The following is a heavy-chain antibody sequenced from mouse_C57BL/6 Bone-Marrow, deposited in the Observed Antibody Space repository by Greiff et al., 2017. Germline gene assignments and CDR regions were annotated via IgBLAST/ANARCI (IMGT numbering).Heavy chain of an antibody. CDR1: GFTFSDYG. J-gene: IGHJ3*01. D-gene: IGHD2-1*01. CDR2: ISSGSSTI. V-gene: IGHV5-17*01. Sequence: EVKLQESGGGLVKPGGSLKLSCAASGFTFSDYGMHWVRQAPEKGLEWVAYISSGSSTIYYADTVKGRFTISRDNAKNTLFLQMTSLRSEDTAMYYCARLLWAYWGQGTLVTVSA. CDR3: ARLLWAY.